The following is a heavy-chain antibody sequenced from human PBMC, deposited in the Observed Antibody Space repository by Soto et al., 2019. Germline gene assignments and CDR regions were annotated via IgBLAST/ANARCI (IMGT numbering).Heavy chain of an antibody. CDR3: ARAQLLLPYGMDV. V-gene: IGHV1-2*04. CDR2: INPNSGGT. CDR1: GYTFTGYY. Sequence: ASVKVSCKASGYTFTGYYMHWVRQAPGQGLEWMGWINPNSGGTNYAQKFQGWVTMTRDTSISTAYMELSRLRSDDTAVYYCARAQLLLPYGMDVWGQGTTVTVSS. J-gene: IGHJ6*02. D-gene: IGHD2-2*01.